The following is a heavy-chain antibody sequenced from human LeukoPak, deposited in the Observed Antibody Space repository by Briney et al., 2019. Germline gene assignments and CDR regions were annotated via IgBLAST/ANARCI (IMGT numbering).Heavy chain of an antibody. CDR3: ARVPPVLLWFGEPRTYNWLDP. D-gene: IGHD3-10*01. CDR2: IYHSGST. J-gene: IGHJ5*02. Sequence: SETLSLTCTVSGGSISSYYWSWIRQPPGKGLEWIGSIYHSGSTYYNPSLKSRVTISVDTSKNQFSLKLSSVTAADTAVYYCARVPPVLLWFGEPRTYNWLDPWGQGTLVTVSS. CDR1: GGSISSYY. V-gene: IGHV4-38-2*02.